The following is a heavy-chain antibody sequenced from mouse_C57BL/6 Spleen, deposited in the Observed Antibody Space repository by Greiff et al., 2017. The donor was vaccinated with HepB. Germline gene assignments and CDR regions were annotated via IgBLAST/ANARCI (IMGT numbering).Heavy chain of an antibody. CDR3: AREGGVYGSSSFFDY. CDR1: GFTFSDYY. Sequence: EVKLMESEGGLVQPGSSMKLSCTASGFTFSDYYMAWVRQVPEKGLEWVANINYDGSSTYYLDSLKSRFIISRDNAKNILYLQMSSLKSEDTATYYCAREGGVYGSSSFFDYWGQGTTLTVSS. J-gene: IGHJ2*01. CDR2: INYDGSST. D-gene: IGHD1-1*01. V-gene: IGHV5-16*01.